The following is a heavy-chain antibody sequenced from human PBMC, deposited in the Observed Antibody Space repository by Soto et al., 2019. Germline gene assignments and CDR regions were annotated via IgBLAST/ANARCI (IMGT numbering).Heavy chain of an antibody. V-gene: IGHV4-34*01. D-gene: IGHD3-10*01. J-gene: IGHJ4*02. Sequence: PSETLSLTCAVYGGSFTGYYWSWIRQPPGKGLEWIGEINHSGSTNYNPSLKSRVTISVDTSKNQFSLNLSSVTAADTAVYYCASWYFYGFDMRRSTYFDAWGRGILVTVPS. CDR3: ASWYFYGFDMRRSTYFDA. CDR1: GGSFTGYY. CDR2: INHSGST.